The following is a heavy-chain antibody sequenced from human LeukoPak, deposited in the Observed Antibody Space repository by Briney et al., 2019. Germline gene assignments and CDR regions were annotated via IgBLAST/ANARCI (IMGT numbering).Heavy chain of an antibody. CDR3: TRPAVANDY. Sequence: GGSLRLSCAASGFTFSGSAMHWVRQASGKGLEWVGRIRSKANSYATAYAASVKGRFTISRDDSKNTAYLQMNSPKTEDTAVYYCTRPAVANDYWGQGTLVTVSS. D-gene: IGHD6-19*01. V-gene: IGHV3-73*01. CDR1: GFTFSGSA. CDR2: IRSKANSYAT. J-gene: IGHJ4*02.